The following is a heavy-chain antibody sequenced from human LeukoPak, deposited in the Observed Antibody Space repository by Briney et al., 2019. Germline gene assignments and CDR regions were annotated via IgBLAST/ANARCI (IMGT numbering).Heavy chain of an antibody. Sequence: GVSVKVSCKVSGYTLTELSMHWVRQAPGKGLEWMGGFDPEDGETIYAQKFQGRVTMTEDTSTDTAYMELSSLRSEDTAVYYCVLGYCSSTSCPRIGWFDPWGQGTLVTVSS. V-gene: IGHV1-24*01. J-gene: IGHJ5*02. CDR1: GYTLTELS. CDR2: FDPEDGET. CDR3: VLGYCSSTSCPRIGWFDP. D-gene: IGHD2-2*01.